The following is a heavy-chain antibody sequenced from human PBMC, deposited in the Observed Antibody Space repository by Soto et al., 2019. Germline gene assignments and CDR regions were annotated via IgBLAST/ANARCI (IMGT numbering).Heavy chain of an antibody. V-gene: IGHV1-69*13. CDR2: IIPIFGTA. CDR1: GGTFSSYA. CDR3: ARDLLGFGSSGPFDY. D-gene: IGHD3-22*01. Sequence: ASVKVSCKASGGTFSSYAISWVRQAPGQGLEWMGGIIPIFGTANYAQKFQGRVTITADESTSTAYMELSSLRSEDTAVYYCARDLLGFGSSGPFDYWGQGTLVTVSS. J-gene: IGHJ4*02.